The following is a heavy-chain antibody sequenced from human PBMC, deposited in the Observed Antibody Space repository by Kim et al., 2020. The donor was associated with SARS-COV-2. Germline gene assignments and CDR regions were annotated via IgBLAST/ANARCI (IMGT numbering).Heavy chain of an antibody. J-gene: IGHJ5*02. V-gene: IGHV3-13*01. CDR1: GFTFSSYD. Sequence: GGSLRLSCAASGFTFSSYDMHWVRQATGKGLEWVSAIGTAGDTYYPGSVKGRFTISRENAKNSLYLQMNSLRAGDTAVYYCARANYDFWSGFRWAWFDPWGQGTLVTVSS. D-gene: IGHD3-3*01. CDR2: IGTAGDT. CDR3: ARANYDFWSGFRWAWFDP.